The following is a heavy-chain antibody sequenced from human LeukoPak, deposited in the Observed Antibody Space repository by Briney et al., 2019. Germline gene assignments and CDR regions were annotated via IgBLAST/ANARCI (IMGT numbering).Heavy chain of an antibody. J-gene: IGHJ6*02. Sequence: PGGSLRLSCVVSGFTFNSYVMTWVRQAPGKGLQWVSAISGSGNGTVYADSVKGRFTISRDNSKNTLYLQMNSLRAEDTAVYYCAKAVLLPDIVVVVAATLWYYGMDVWGQGTTVTVSS. V-gene: IGHV3-23*01. D-gene: IGHD2-15*01. CDR3: AKAVLLPDIVVVVAATLWYYGMDV. CDR1: GFTFNSYV. CDR2: ISGSGNGT.